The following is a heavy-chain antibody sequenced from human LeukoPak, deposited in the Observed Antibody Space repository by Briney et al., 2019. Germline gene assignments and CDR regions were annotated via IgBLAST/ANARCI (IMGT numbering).Heavy chain of an antibody. J-gene: IGHJ4*02. Sequence: GRSLRLSCAASGFTVSSYWMSSVRQYPGKGMEWVANIKQDGSEKYFMDSVKGRFTISRDNAKNAMYLEMNSLRAEDPAEYFCARERMYSGSGSTYSYYDYWGQGTLVTVSS. V-gene: IGHV3-7*01. D-gene: IGHD3-10*01. CDR1: GFTVSSYW. CDR3: ARERMYSGSGSTYSYYDY. CDR2: IKQDGSEK.